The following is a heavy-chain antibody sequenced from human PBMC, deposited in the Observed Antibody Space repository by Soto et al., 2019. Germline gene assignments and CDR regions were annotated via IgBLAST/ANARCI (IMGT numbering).Heavy chain of an antibody. V-gene: IGHV4-34*01. CDR3: ARVRRTYYDFWSGYGYYGMDV. D-gene: IGHD3-3*01. Sequence: NPSETLSLTCAVYXGSFSGYYWSWIRQPPGKGLEWIGEINHSGSTNYNPSLKSRVTISVDTSKNQFSLKLSSVTAADTAVYYCARVRRTYYDFWSGYGYYGMDVWGQGTTVTVSS. CDR1: XGSFSGYY. J-gene: IGHJ6*02. CDR2: INHSGST.